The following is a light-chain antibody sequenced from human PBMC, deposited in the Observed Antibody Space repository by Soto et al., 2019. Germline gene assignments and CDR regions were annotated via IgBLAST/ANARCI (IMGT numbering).Light chain of an antibody. V-gene: IGKV1-39*01. J-gene: IGKJ1*01. CDR1: QNIDSY. CDR3: QQSYSTPPWT. Sequence: DIQMTQSPSSLSASVGDRVTITCRASQNIDSYLNWYQQKPGKAPTLLIYAASNLHSGVPSRFSGRGSGTDFTLTISSLQPEDFAIYHCQQSYSTPPWTFGQGTKVEIK. CDR2: AAS.